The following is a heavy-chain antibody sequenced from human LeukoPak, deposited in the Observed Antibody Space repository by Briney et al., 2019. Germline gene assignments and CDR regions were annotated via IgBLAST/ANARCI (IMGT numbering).Heavy chain of an antibody. V-gene: IGHV3-23*01. CDR1: GFTFNNYA. CDR3: STPQGDF. J-gene: IGHJ4*02. CDR2: ISASGGST. Sequence: GGSLRLSCAASGFTFNNYAMSWVRQASGKGLEWVSAISASGGSTYYADSVRGRFTISRDNSKNTLYLRMNSLRAEDTAVYYCSTPQGDFWGQGTLVTVSS.